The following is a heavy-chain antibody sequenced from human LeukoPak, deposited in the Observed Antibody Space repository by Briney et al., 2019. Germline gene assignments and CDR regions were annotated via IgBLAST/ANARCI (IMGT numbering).Heavy chain of an antibody. J-gene: IGHJ4*02. CDR3: ATGGGSSGYPDY. D-gene: IGHD3-22*01. CDR1: GYTFTVHY. CDR2: INPNTGGT. V-gene: IGHV1-2*02. Sequence: ASVRVSSKASGYTFTVHYIHWVRPAPGQGLEWMGWINPNTGGTNYEQRFQGRVTVTRDTSINTVYMELNRLRSDDTAVYYCATGGGSSGYPDYWGQGSLIIVSS.